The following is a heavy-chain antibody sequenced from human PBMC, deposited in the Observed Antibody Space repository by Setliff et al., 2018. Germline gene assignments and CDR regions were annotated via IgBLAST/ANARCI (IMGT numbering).Heavy chain of an antibody. CDR1: GFAFSTYG. J-gene: IGHJ4*02. CDR2: IYNGNDET. Sequence: GSLRLSCVASGFAFSTYGMSWVRQAPGKGLEWVSSIYNGNDETKYGDSVKGRFTISRERSKNTVYLQMDRLRAEDTAVYYCAKRGDYSGSFGLSFDFWGQGTLVTVSS. D-gene: IGHD1-26*01. V-gene: IGHV3-23*03. CDR3: AKRGDYSGSFGLSFDF.